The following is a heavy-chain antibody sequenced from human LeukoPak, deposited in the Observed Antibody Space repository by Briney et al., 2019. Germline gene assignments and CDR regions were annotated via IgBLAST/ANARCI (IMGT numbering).Heavy chain of an antibody. D-gene: IGHD3-3*01. CDR2: MNPNSGNT. V-gene: IGHV1-8*01. J-gene: IGHJ6*03. CDR3: ARVSGYYDFWSGYSRTAGYMDV. CDR1: GYTFTSYD. Sequence: ASVKVSCKASGYTFTSYDINWVRQATGQGLGWMGWMNPNSGNTGYAQKFQGRVTMTRNTSISTAYMELSSLRSEDTAVYYCARVSGYYDFWSGYSRTAGYMDVWGKGTTVTVSS.